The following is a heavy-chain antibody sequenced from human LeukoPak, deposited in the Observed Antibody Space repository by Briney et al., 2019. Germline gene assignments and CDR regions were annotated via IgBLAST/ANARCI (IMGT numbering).Heavy chain of an antibody. V-gene: IGHV4-38-2*01. CDR1: GYSISSGYY. Sequence: PSETLSLTCAVSGYSISSGYYWGWIRQPPGKGLEWIGSIYHSGSTYYNPSLKSRVTISVDTSKNQFSLKLSSVTAADTAVYYCAGHEYGAVGYWGQGTLVTVSS. CDR2: IYHSGST. CDR3: AGHEYGAVGY. D-gene: IGHD4/OR15-4a*01. J-gene: IGHJ4*02.